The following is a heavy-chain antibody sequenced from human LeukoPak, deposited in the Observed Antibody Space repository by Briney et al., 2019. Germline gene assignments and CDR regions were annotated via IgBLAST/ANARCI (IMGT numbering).Heavy chain of an antibody. CDR2: IYSGGSQ. D-gene: IGHD2-15*01. V-gene: IGHV3-53*01. Sequence: PGGSLCLTCAASGLTVSSNYMTWVRQAPGKGLEWVSVIYSGGSQYYADSVKGRFSISRDNAKNTVYLQMNGLRAEDTAVYYCARDRRYCSGDSCYSDVDYGGRGTVTTVSS. CDR3: ARDRRYCSGDSCYSDVDY. CDR1: GLTVSSNY. J-gene: IGHJ4*02.